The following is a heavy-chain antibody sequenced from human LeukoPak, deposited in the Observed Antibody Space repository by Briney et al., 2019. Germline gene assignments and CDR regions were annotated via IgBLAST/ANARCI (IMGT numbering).Heavy chain of an antibody. CDR1: GFTFDDYA. CDR2: ISWNSGNI. D-gene: IGHD3-22*01. CDR3: AKDRYSSGYYYDY. V-gene: IGHV3-9*01. J-gene: IGHJ4*02. Sequence: GRSLRLSCAASGFTFDDYAMHWVRQAPGKGLEWVSGISWNSGNIGYADSVKGRFTISRDNAKNSLYLQMNSLRAEDTALYYCAKDRYSSGYYYDYWGQGTLVTVSS.